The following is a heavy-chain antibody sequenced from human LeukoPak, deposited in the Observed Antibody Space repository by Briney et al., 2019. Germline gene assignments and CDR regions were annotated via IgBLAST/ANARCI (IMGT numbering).Heavy chain of an antibody. D-gene: IGHD6-13*01. J-gene: IGHJ4*02. CDR1: GFTFSSYA. CDR2: ISYDGSNK. Sequence: TGGSLRLSCAASGFTFSSYAMHWVRQAPGKGLEWVAVISYDGSNKYYADSVKGRFTISRDNSKNTLYLQMNSLRAEDTAVYYCARPPNGYSSSWFSPYFDYWGQGTLVIVSS. V-gene: IGHV3-30-3*01. CDR3: ARPPNGYSSSWFSPYFDY.